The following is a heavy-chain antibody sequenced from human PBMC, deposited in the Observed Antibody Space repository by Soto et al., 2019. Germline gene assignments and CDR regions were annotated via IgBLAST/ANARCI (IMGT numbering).Heavy chain of an antibody. CDR1: GFTFSSYA. D-gene: IGHD3-22*01. Sequence: EVQLLESGGGLVQPGGSLRLSCAASGFTFSSYAMSWVRQAPGKGLEWVSAISGSGGSTYYADSVKGRFTISRDNSKNTLYLQMNSLRAEDTAVYYCANGGPYYYDSSGYYDYWGQGTLVTVSS. J-gene: IGHJ4*02. V-gene: IGHV3-23*01. CDR2: ISGSGGST. CDR3: ANGGPYYYDSSGYYDY.